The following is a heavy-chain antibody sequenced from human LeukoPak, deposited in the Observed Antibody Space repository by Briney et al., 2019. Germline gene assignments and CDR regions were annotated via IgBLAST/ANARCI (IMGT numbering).Heavy chain of an antibody. V-gene: IGHV1-2*02. Sequence: ASVKVSCKASGHTFTGYYMHWARQAPGQGLEWMGWINPNSGGTNYAQKFQGRVTMTRDTSISTAYMELSRLRSDDTAVYYCASTWVSSSSDYYYYYMDVWGKGTTVTVSS. CDR3: ASTWVSSSSDYYYYYMDV. CDR1: GHTFTGYY. J-gene: IGHJ6*03. D-gene: IGHD6-13*01. CDR2: INPNSGGT.